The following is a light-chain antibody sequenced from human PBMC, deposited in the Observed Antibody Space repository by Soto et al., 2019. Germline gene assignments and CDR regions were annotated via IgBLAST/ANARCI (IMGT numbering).Light chain of an antibody. J-gene: IGKJ1*01. Sequence: DIQMTQSPSSLSASVGDRCTITCRASQTISSWLAWYQQKPGKAPKILIYKASTLKSGAPSRFSGSGSGTEFTLTIKTLQPDDFATYFCQQYKTFGQGTKVDIK. V-gene: IGKV1-5*03. CDR3: QQYKT. CDR2: KAS. CDR1: QTISSW.